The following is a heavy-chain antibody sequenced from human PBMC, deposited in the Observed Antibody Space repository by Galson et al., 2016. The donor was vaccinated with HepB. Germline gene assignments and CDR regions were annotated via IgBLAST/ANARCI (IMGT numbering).Heavy chain of an antibody. CDR2: MYPCGSDI. D-gene: IGHD3-10*01. CDR3: ARLYGTGRYPTPWYFPV. V-gene: IGHV5-51*01. Sequence: QSGAEAKKPGESLTVSCACSGSSFTRYWIAWVRQMPGKGLERIASMYPCGSDIVYSPSFQGKVTLSADKSISTAYLQWASLKASDTATYYCARLYGTGRYPTPWYFPVWGRGTLVIVSS. J-gene: IGHJ2*01. CDR1: GSSFTRYW.